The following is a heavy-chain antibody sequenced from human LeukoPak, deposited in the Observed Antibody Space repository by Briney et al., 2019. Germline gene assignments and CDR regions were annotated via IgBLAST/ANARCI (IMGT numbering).Heavy chain of an antibody. CDR2: INWNGGST. CDR1: GFTFDDYG. D-gene: IGHD6-13*01. J-gene: IGHJ4*02. CDR3: AKDLGRGYGSSWQSFDY. Sequence: GGSLRLSCAASGFTFDDYGMSWVRQAPGKGLEWVSGINWNGGSTGYADSVKGRFTISRDNAKNSLYLQMNSLRAEDTAVYYCAKDLGRGYGSSWQSFDYWGQGTLVTVSS. V-gene: IGHV3-20*04.